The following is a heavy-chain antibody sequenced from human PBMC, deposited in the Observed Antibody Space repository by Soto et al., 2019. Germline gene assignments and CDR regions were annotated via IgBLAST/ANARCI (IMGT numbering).Heavy chain of an antibody. CDR1: GGTFSSYA. J-gene: IGHJ4*02. CDR3: ARAPYSSSWQNFDY. Sequence: QVQLVQSGAEVKKPGSSVKVSCKASGGTFSSYAISWVRQAPGQGLEWMGGIIPIFGTANYAQKFQGRVTITADESTSTAYMEQSSLRSEDTAVYYCARAPYSSSWQNFDYWGQGPLVTVSS. D-gene: IGHD6-13*01. CDR2: IIPIFGTA. V-gene: IGHV1-69*01.